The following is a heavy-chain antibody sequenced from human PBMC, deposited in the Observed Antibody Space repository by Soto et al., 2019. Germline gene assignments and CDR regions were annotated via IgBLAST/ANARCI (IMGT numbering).Heavy chain of an antibody. Sequence: QVQLQESGPGLVKPSETLSLTCTVSGDSISSYYWSWIRQPPGKGLEWIGYINHRGSTNYNPSLNSRVTISFDPSTNQFSLKLSSMTAADTAMYYCARHMCEQQPSVYDAFDVWGQGTMVTVSS. V-gene: IGHV4-59*08. CDR3: ARHMCEQQPSVYDAFDV. D-gene: IGHD6-13*01. CDR1: GDSISSYY. J-gene: IGHJ3*01. CDR2: INHRGST.